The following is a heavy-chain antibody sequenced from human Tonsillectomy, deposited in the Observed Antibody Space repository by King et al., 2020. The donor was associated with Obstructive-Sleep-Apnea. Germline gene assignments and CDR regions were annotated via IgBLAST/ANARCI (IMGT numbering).Heavy chain of an antibody. Sequence: VQLVESGGGLVQPGGSLSLRLSCAGSGFTFRSYAMSWVRQAPGKGLEWVSGISGSGGSTYYADSVKGRFTISRDNPKNTLYLQMNSLRAEDTAVYYCAKDSMDYDILTGPVDYWGQGTLVTVSS. CDR1: GFTFRSYA. J-gene: IGHJ4*02. CDR3: AKDSMDYDILTGPVDY. CDR2: ISGSGGST. V-gene: IGHV3-23*04. D-gene: IGHD3-9*01.